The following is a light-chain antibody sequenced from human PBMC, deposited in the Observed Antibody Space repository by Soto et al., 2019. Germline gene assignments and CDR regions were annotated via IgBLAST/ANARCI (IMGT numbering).Light chain of an antibody. Sequence: EIVRTQSPDTLSASPGERATLSCSASQSVNTNLAWYRQKAGQAPRLLIYGASTRATGIPARFSGGGSGTEFTLTISGLQSEDFAVSYCQQCFDWPLTFGGGTKVDIK. J-gene: IGKJ4*01. CDR2: GAS. CDR1: QSVNTN. V-gene: IGKV3-15*01. CDR3: QQCFDWPLT.